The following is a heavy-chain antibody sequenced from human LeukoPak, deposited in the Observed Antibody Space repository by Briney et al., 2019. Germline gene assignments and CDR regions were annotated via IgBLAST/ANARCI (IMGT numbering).Heavy chain of an antibody. Sequence: GGSLRLSCAASGFTFSSYSMNWVRQVPGKGLEWIAYIGIDRGNTKYADSVRGRFTISADKAKNSLYLQMNSLRVEDTAVYYCARDHNYAFDNWGQGTLVSVAS. CDR1: GFTFSSYS. D-gene: IGHD1-1*01. CDR3: ARDHNYAFDN. V-gene: IGHV3-48*01. CDR2: IGIDRGNT. J-gene: IGHJ4*02.